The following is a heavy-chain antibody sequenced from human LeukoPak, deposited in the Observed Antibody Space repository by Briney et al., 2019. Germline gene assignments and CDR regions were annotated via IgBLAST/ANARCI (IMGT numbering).Heavy chain of an antibody. V-gene: IGHV3-33*01. CDR1: GFTFSNHG. J-gene: IGHJ4*02. CDR2: IWYDGSNK. D-gene: IGHD6-19*01. CDR3: ARDRLEAVADDDYFDY. Sequence: GGSLRLSCVAFGFTFSNHGMHWVRQAPDKGPEWVALIWYDGSNKYYGDSVKGRFTISRDNSKNTVYLQMNSLRVEDTAVYYCARDRLEAVADDDYFDYWGQGTLVTVSS.